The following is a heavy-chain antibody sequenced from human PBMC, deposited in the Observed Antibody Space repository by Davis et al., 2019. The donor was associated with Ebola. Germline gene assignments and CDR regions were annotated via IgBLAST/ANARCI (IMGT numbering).Heavy chain of an antibody. V-gene: IGHV4-39*01. CDR3: ARKIVATIRFFDY. CDR2: IYYSGST. Sequence: WIGSIYYSGSTYYNPSLKSRVTISVDTSKNQFSLKLSSVTAADTAVYYCARKIVATIRFFDYWGQGTLVTVSS. D-gene: IGHD5-12*01. J-gene: IGHJ4*02.